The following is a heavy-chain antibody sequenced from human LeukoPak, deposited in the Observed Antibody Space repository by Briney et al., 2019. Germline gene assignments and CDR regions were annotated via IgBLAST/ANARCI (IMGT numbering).Heavy chain of an antibody. CDR2: ISRSGGST. CDR3: TKGSGGFAYYYYMDV. Sequence: GGSLRPSCAASGFTFSSYAMSWVRQAPGKGLEWVSAISRSGGSTYYADSAKGRFTISRDNSKNTLYLQMNSLRAEDTAIYYCTKGSGGFAYYYYMDVWGKGTTVTISS. J-gene: IGHJ6*03. V-gene: IGHV3-23*01. D-gene: IGHD1-26*01. CDR1: GFTFSSYA.